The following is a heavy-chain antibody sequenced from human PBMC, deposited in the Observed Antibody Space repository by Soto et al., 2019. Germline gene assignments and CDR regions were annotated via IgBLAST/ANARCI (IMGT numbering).Heavy chain of an antibody. Sequence: ASVKVSCKASGYTFSSYAMHWVRQAPGQRLEWMGWINAGNGNTKYSQKLQGRVTITRDTSASTAYMELSSLRSEDTAVYYCARGVAGPLHWFDPWGQGTLVTVSS. D-gene: IGHD6-19*01. CDR3: ARGVAGPLHWFDP. CDR2: INAGNGNT. J-gene: IGHJ5*02. V-gene: IGHV1-3*01. CDR1: GYTFSSYA.